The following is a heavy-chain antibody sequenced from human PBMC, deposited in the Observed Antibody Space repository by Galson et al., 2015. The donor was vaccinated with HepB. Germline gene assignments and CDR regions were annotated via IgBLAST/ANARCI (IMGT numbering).Heavy chain of an antibody. Sequence: SLRLSCAASGFTFSSYAMHWVRQAPGKGLEWVAVISYDGSNKYYADSVKGRFTISRDNSKNTLYLQMNSLRAEDTAVYYCARDGSREYCTNGVCPLDYWGQGTLVTVSS. D-gene: IGHD2-8*01. CDR1: GFTFSSYA. J-gene: IGHJ4*02. CDR3: ARDGSREYCTNGVCPLDY. V-gene: IGHV3-30-3*01. CDR2: ISYDGSNK.